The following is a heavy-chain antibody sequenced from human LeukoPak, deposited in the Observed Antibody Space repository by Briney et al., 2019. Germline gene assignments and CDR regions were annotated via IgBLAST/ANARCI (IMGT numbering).Heavy chain of an antibody. V-gene: IGHV4-38-2*02. CDR1: GYSISSGYF. D-gene: IGHD6-13*01. CDR2: IYQSETA. J-gene: IGHJ6*03. CDR3: ARGIWTAAGTPYYYYYYYMDV. Sequence: SETLSLTCTVSGYSISSGYFWGWMRQPPGKGLEWIGSIYQSETAHYNPSLKSRVTISVDTSKNQFSLKLGSVTAADTAVYYCARGIWTAAGTPYYYYYYYMDVWGKGTTVTISS.